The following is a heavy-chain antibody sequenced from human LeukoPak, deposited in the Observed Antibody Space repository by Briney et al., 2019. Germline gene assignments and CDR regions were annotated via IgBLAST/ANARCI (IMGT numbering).Heavy chain of an antibody. D-gene: IGHD4-11*01. CDR1: GFTVSNNY. CDR2: IYSGGTT. Sequence: GGSLRLSCAASGFTVSNNYMSWVRQAPGKGLEWVSVIYSGGTTNYADSVKGRFTISRDNSKNSLYLQMNSLRAEDTAVYYCASLDDYSNSLFDYWGQGTLVTVSS. V-gene: IGHV3-66*01. J-gene: IGHJ4*02. CDR3: ASLDDYSNSLFDY.